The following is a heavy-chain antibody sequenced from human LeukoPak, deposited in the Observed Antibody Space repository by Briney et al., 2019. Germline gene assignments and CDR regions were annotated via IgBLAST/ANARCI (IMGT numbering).Heavy chain of an antibody. CDR1: GGSISSYY. Sequence: SETLSLTCTVSGGSISSYYWSWIRQPAGKGLEWIGHIFTSGSTNYNPSLKSRVTISVDTSKNQFSLKLSSVTAADTAVYYCATAGYSSGHDYWGQGTLVTVSS. CDR3: ATAGYSSGHDY. CDR2: IFTSGST. V-gene: IGHV4-4*07. J-gene: IGHJ4*02. D-gene: IGHD6-19*01.